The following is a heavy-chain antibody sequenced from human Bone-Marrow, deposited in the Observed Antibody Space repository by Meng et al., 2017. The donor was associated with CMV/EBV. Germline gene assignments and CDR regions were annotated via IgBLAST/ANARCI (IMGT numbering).Heavy chain of an antibody. J-gene: IGHJ3*02. V-gene: IGHV4-34*01. CDR2: INHSGST. D-gene: IGHD2-15*01. Sequence: SETLSLTCAVYGGSFSGYYWSWIRQPPGKGLEWIGEINHSGSTNYNPSLTSRVTISVDTSKNQFSLKLSSVTAADTAVYYCARVSTARWRGAFDIWGQGTMVTVSS. CDR1: GGSFSGYY. CDR3: ARVSTARWRGAFDI.